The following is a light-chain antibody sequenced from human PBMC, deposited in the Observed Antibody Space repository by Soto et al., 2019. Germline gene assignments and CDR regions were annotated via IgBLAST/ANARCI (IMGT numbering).Light chain of an antibody. CDR3: QHYDHLPIT. CDR1: QDITNY. CDR2: DAS. J-gene: IGKJ5*01. V-gene: IGKV1-33*01. Sequence: DIQMTQSPSSLSASVGDRDSITCQASQDITNYLNWYQQKPGKAPRLLLYDASSLETGVPSRFSGSGSGTDFTFTISSLQPEDIATYYCQHYDHLPITFGQGTRLEIK.